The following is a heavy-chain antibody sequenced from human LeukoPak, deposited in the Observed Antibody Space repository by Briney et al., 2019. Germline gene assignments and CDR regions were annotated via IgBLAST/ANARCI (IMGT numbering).Heavy chain of an antibody. V-gene: IGHV3-53*01. Sequence: GGSLRLSCTVSGFTVSSNSMSWVRQAPGKGLEWVSFIYSGGNTHYSDSVKGRFTISRDNSKNTLYLQMNSLRAEDTAVYYCARDFSSGSYYGDYYFDYWGQGTLVTVSS. CDR2: IYSGGNT. CDR1: GFTVSSNS. CDR3: ARDFSSGSYYGDYYFDY. D-gene: IGHD1-26*01. J-gene: IGHJ4*02.